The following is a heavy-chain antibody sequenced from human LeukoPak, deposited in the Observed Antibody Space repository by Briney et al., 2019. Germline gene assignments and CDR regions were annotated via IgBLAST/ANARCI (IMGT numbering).Heavy chain of an antibody. V-gene: IGHV4-59*08. CDR1: GGSISSYY. CDR3: ASGYYGSGSYFH. CDR2: IYYSGST. D-gene: IGHD3-10*01. Sequence: PSETLSLTCTVSGGSISSYYWSWIRQPPGKGLEWIGYIYYSGSTNYNPSLKSRVTISVDTSKNQFSLKLSSVTAADTAVYYCASGYYGSGSYFHWGQGTLVTVSS. J-gene: IGHJ4*02.